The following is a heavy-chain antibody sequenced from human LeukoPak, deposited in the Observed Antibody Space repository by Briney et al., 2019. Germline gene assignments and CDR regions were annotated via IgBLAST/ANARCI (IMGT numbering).Heavy chain of an antibody. V-gene: IGHV3-30*04. Sequence: GGSLRLSCAASGFTFSSYAMHWVRQAPGKGLEWVAAISYDGSNKYYADSVKGRFTISRDNSKNTLYLQMNSLRAEDTAVYYCASFGSLRYYYYYMDVWGKGTTVTVSS. CDR2: ISYDGSNK. D-gene: IGHD1-26*01. CDR3: ASFGSLRYYYYYMDV. CDR1: GFTFSSYA. J-gene: IGHJ6*03.